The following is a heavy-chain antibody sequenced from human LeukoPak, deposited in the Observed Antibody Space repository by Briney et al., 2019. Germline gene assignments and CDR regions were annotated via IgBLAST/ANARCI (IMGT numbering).Heavy chain of an antibody. D-gene: IGHD3-22*01. CDR2: IKQDGSEK. CDR1: GFTFSSYW. J-gene: IGHJ3*02. Sequence: GGSLRLSCAASGFTFSSYWMSWVRQAPGKGLEWVANIKQDGSEKYYVDSVKGRFTISRDNAKNSLYLQMNSLRAEDTAVYYCARAQITYYYDSSTAFDIWGQGTMVTVSS. V-gene: IGHV3-7*01. CDR3: ARAQITYYYDSSTAFDI.